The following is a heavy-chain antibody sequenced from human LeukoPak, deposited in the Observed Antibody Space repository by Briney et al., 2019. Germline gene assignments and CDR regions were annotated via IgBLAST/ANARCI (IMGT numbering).Heavy chain of an antibody. V-gene: IGHV4-59*01. CDR1: GGSISTYY. J-gene: IGHJ5*02. CDR3: ARDCSSTSCWFDP. CDR2: IYYSGST. Sequence: SETLSLTCTVSGGSISTYYWSWIRQPPGKGLEWIAYIYYSGSTNYNPSLKSRVTISVDTSKNLFSLKLSSVTAADTAVYYCARDCSSTSCWFDPWGQGTLVTVSS. D-gene: IGHD2-2*01.